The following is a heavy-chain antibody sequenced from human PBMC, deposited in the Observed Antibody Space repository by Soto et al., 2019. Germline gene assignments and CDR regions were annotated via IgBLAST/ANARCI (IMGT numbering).Heavy chain of an antibody. CDR1: GFTVSSNY. V-gene: IGHV3-66*01. Sequence: EVQLVASGGGLVQPGGSLRLSCAASGFTVSSNYMSWVRQAPGKGLEWVSVIYSGGSTYYADSVKGRFTICRDNSKNTLYLQMNSLRAEDTAVYYCARVLTLLPPDDYWGQGTLVTVSS. D-gene: IGHD3-22*01. J-gene: IGHJ4*02. CDR2: IYSGGST. CDR3: ARVLTLLPPDDY.